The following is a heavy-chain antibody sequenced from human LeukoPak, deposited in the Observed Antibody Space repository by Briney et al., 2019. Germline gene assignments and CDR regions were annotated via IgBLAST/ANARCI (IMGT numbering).Heavy chain of an antibody. CDR2: IYYSGST. Sequence: SETLSLTCTVSGGSISSYYWSWIRQPPGKGLEWIGYIYYSGSTNYNPSLKSRVTISVDTSKNQFSLKLSSVTAADTAVYYCAREDYYYGMDVWGQGTTVTVSS. CDR3: AREDYYYGMDV. CDR1: GGSISSYY. J-gene: IGHJ6*02. V-gene: IGHV4-59*01.